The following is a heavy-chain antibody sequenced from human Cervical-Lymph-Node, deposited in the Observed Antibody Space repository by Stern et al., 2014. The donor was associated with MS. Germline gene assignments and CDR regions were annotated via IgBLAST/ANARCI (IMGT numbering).Heavy chain of an antibody. CDR3: ARDPGITMVGYYYYGMDV. D-gene: IGHD3-10*01. Sequence: QMQLVQSGGGVVQPGRSLRLSCAASGFTFSSYGMHWVRQAPGKGLEWVAVIWYDGSNKYYADSVKGRFTISRDNSKNTLYLQMNSLRAEDTAVYYCARDPGITMVGYYYYGMDVWGQGTTVTVSS. V-gene: IGHV3-33*01. CDR2: IWYDGSNK. CDR1: GFTFSSYG. J-gene: IGHJ6*02.